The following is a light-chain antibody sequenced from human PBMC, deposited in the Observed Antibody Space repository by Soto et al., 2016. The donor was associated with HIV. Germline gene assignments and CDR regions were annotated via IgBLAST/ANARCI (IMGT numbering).Light chain of an antibody. V-gene: IGLV3-21*02. J-gene: IGLJ2*01. CDR3: QVWDSSSGHSVV. CDR1: NIGSKS. CDR2: DDS. Sequence: SYELAQSPSVSVAPGETARITCEGNNIGSKSVHWYQQRPGQAPVLVVHDDSDRPSGIPERLSGSNSGNTATLTISRVEVGDEADYYCQVWDSSSGHSVVIGGGTKLTVL.